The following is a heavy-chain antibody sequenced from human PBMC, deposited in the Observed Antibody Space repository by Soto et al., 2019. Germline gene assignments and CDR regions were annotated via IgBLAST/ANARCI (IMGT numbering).Heavy chain of an antibody. V-gene: IGHV1-69*13. CDR3: ARGAANNWNYAFDYYYGMDV. CDR1: GGTFSSYA. D-gene: IGHD1-7*01. Sequence: VASVKVSCKASGGTFSSYAISWVRQAPGQGLEWMGGIIPIFGTANYAQKFQGRVTITADESTSTAYMELSSLRSEDTAVYYCARGAANNWNYAFDYYYGMDVWGQGTTVTVSS. J-gene: IGHJ6*02. CDR2: IIPIFGTA.